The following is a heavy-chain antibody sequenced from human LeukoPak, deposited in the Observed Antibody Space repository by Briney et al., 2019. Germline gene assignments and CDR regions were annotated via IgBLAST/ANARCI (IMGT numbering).Heavy chain of an antibody. V-gene: IGHV3-48*04. D-gene: IGHD6-19*01. CDR1: GFTFSSYS. CDR2: ISSSGSTI. J-gene: IGHJ4*02. CDR3: ARLAVAFDY. Sequence: PGGSLRLSCAASGFTFSSYSMNWVRQAPGKGLEWVSYISSSGSTIYYADSVKGRFTISRDNAKNSLYLQMNSLRAEDTAVYYCARLAVAFDYWGQGTLVTVSS.